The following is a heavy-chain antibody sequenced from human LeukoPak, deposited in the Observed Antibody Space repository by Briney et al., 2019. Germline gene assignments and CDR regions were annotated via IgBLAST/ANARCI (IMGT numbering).Heavy chain of an antibody. D-gene: IGHD1-14*01. CDR1: GSGFTSSA. J-gene: IGHJ6*02. V-gene: IGHV1-69*04. Sequence: SVTVSCNSSGSGFTSSAISMMWHAPAQGLEWMGRIIPIISIANYAQKFQGRVTITADKSTSTDYMELNILRSEDTAVYYCASTPNRGPPTIYCYSYSGTIVGGQGTTVTVSS. CDR3: ASTPNRGPPTIYCYSYSGTIV. CDR2: IIPIISIA.